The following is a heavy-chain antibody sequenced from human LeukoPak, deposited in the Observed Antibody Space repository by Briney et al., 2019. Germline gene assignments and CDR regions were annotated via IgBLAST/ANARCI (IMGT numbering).Heavy chain of an antibody. CDR2: ISYDGSDK. CDR3: AKSLRGTGLDAFDI. V-gene: IGHV3-30*18. CDR1: GFTFSSYS. D-gene: IGHD2-8*02. J-gene: IGHJ3*02. Sequence: GGSLRRSCAASGFTFSSYSMNWVRQAPGKGLEWVALISYDGSDKYYAGSVKGRFTISRDNSKNTLYLQMNSLRADDTAVYYCAKSLRGTGLDAFDIWGQGTMVTVSS.